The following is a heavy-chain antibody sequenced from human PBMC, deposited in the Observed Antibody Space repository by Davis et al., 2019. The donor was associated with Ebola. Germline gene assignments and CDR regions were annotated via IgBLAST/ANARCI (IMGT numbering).Heavy chain of an antibody. CDR1: GFTFSTYS. D-gene: IGHD7-27*01. CDR2: ISSDSDYI. CDR3: ARVRGTGDPDY. J-gene: IGHJ4*02. V-gene: IGHV3-21*01. Sequence: GESLKISCAASGFTFSTYSMSWVRQAPGKGLEWVSSISSDSDYIYYADSAKGRFTISRDNAKNSLYLQMNSLRAEDTAVYYCARVRGTGDPDYWGQGTLVTVSS.